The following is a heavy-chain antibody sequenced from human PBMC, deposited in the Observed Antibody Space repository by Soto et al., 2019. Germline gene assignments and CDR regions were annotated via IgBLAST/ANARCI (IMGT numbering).Heavy chain of an antibody. D-gene: IGHD4-17*01. CDR1: GYTFTSYG. J-gene: IGHJ6*02. Sequence: QVQLVQSGAEVKKPGASVKVSCKASGYTFTSYGISWVRQAPGQGLEWMGWISAYNGNTNYAQKLQGRVTMTTDTSTSTAYMELRRLRSDDTAVYYCARETVTTGWYYYGMDVWGQGTTVTVSS. CDR2: ISAYNGNT. V-gene: IGHV1-18*01. CDR3: ARETVTTGWYYYGMDV.